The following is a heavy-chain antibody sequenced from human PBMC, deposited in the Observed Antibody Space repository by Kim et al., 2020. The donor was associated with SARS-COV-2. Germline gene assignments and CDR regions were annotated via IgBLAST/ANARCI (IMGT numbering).Heavy chain of an antibody. CDR2: MNWTGGST. CDR3: ATEGGEYYGSGRHYFDY. V-gene: IGHV3-20*04. D-gene: IGHD3-10*01. J-gene: IGHJ4*02. Sequence: GGSLRLSCAGSGFTFDDYAMRWVRQAPGKGLEWVSGMNWTGGSTVYAYSVKGRFTISRDNAKNSLYLQMNSLRAEDTALYYCATEGGEYYGSGRHYFDYWGQGTLVTVSS. CDR1: GFTFDDYA.